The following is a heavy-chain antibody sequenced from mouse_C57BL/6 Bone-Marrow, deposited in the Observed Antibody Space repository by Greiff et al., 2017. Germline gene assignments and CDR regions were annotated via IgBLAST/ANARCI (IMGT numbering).Heavy chain of an antibody. Sequence: VQLLQSGAELVRPGASVKLSCTASGFNIKDDYMHWVKQRPEQGLEWIGWIDPENGDTEYASKFQGKATITADTSSNTAYLQLSSLTSEATAVYYCTTEVKDNWGQGTTLTVSS. CDR3: TTEVKDN. CDR2: IDPENGDT. CDR1: GFNIKDDY. D-gene: IGHD2-2*01. J-gene: IGHJ2*01. V-gene: IGHV14-4*01.